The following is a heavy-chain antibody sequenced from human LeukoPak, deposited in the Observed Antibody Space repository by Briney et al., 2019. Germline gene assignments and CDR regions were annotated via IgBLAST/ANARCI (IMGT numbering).Heavy chain of an antibody. CDR2: INPNSGGT. D-gene: IGHD6-13*01. CDR3: ARGPDSSSWFFYMDV. Sequence: ASVKVSCKASGYAFTGYYMHWVRQAPGQGLEWMGWINPNSGGTNYAQKFQGRVTMTRDTSISTAYMELSRLRSDDTAVYYCARGPDSSSWFFYMDVWGKGTTVTVSS. CDR1: GYAFTGYY. J-gene: IGHJ6*03. V-gene: IGHV1-2*02.